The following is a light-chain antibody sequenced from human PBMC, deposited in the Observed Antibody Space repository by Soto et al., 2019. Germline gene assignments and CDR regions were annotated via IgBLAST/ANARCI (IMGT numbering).Light chain of an antibody. CDR3: QQYKDYSGWT. Sequence: DIQMTQSPSTLSASVGDRVTITCRASQSISNWLAWYQQKPGKAPKLLIYQASSLETGVSSRFSGSASETEFTLSSSSLQPDDFATYYCQQYKDYSGWTFGQGTKVEFK. CDR2: QAS. CDR1: QSISNW. V-gene: IGKV1-5*03. J-gene: IGKJ1*01.